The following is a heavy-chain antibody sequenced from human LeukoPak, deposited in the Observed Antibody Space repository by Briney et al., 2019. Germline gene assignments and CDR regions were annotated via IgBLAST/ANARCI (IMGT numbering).Heavy chain of an antibody. CDR3: ARVASYRFYFDY. J-gene: IGHJ4*02. D-gene: IGHD2-21*01. V-gene: IGHV3-53*01. CDR2: IYSGGST. Sequence: GGSLRLSCAASGFTVSSNYMSWVRQAPGKGLEWVSVIYSGGSTYYADSVKGRFTISRDNAKNSLYLQMNSLRAEDTAVYFCARVASYRFYFDYWGQGTLVTVSS. CDR1: GFTVSSNY.